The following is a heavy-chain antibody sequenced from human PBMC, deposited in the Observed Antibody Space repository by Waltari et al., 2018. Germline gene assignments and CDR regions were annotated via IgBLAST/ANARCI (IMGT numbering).Heavy chain of an antibody. J-gene: IGHJ2*01. CDR2: ISYDGSNK. CDR3: AKDQDIVVVPAAYGDWYFDL. D-gene: IGHD2-2*01. CDR1: GFTFSSYG. V-gene: IGHV3-30*18. Sequence: QVQLVESGGGVVQPGRSLRLTCAASGFTFSSYGMHGVRPAPGKGLEWVACISYDGSNKYYADSVKGRFTISRDNSKNTLYLQMNSLRAEDTAVYYCAKDQDIVVVPAAYGDWYFDLWGRGTLVTVSS.